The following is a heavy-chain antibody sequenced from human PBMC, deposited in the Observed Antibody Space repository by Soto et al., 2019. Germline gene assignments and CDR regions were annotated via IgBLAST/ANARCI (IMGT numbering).Heavy chain of an antibody. D-gene: IGHD1-26*01. CDR2: MNPNSGKT. J-gene: IGHJ4*02. CDR1: GYTFTSYD. Sequence: ASVKVSCKASGYTFTSYDINWVRQATGQGLEWMGWMNPNSGKTGYAQTFQGRLTMTRDTSTSTAYMELSSLRSEDTAVYYCARKWYSGSPFDYWGLGTLVTVSS. CDR3: ARKWYSGSPFDY. V-gene: IGHV1-8*01.